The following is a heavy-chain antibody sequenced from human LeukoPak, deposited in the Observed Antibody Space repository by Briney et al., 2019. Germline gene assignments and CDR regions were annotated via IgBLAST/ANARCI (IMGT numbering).Heavy chain of an antibody. CDR1: GFTFSSYA. CDR2: ISGSGGST. CDR3: AKVHLCSSTSCYEGYYFDY. V-gene: IGHV3-23*01. D-gene: IGHD2-2*01. J-gene: IGHJ4*02. Sequence: PGGPLRLSCAASGFTFSSYAMSWVRQAPGKGLEWVSAISGSGGSTYYADSVKGRFTISRDNSKNTLYLQMNSLRAEDTAVYYCAKVHLCSSTSCYEGYYFDYWGQGTLVTVSS.